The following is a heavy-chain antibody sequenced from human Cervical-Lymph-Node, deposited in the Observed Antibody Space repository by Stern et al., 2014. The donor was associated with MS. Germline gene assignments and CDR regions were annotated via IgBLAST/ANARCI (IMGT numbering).Heavy chain of an antibody. CDR3: TTEVFDP. CDR2: ISSKTHSYAS. V-gene: IGHV3-73*02. Sequence: EVQLVESGGGLVQPGGSLKLSCAASGLTLGGSTMHWVRQASGKGLAWVGRISSKTHSYASSYSASQEGRFTISRDDSENTAYLHMNSRKTEDTAVYYCTTEVFDPWGQGTLVTVSS. J-gene: IGHJ5*02. CDR1: GLTLGGST.